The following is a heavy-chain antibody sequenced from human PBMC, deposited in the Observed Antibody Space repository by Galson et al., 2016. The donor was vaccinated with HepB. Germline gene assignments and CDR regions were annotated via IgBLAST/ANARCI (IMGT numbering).Heavy chain of an antibody. CDR3: AREDWNFIDY. D-gene: IGHD1-7*01. CDR1: GFPFSIYS. CDR2: ISRGSNYI. V-gene: IGHV3-21*01. Sequence: SLRLSCAASGFPFSIYSMTWVRQAPGKGPEWVSSISRGSNYIYYADSLKGRFTISRDNAKNSLYLQMDSLTAEDTAVYYCAREDWNFIDYWSQGTLVTISS. J-gene: IGHJ4*02.